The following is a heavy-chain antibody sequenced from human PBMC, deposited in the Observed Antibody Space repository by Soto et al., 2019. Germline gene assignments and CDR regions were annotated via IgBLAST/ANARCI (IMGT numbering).Heavy chain of an antibody. CDR2: INPETGDT. CDR3: ARATATLFDY. V-gene: IGHV1-46*01. D-gene: IGHD1-26*01. CDR1: GYTFTSYV. Sequence: QVQVVQSGPEVKKPGASVTVSCKASGYTFTSYVINWVRQAPVQGLEWMARINPETGDTKFAQNFQGRVTVTRDTCTSAVNMGLSSLRGEDTALSYCARATATLFDYWGQGTLVTVSS. J-gene: IGHJ4*02.